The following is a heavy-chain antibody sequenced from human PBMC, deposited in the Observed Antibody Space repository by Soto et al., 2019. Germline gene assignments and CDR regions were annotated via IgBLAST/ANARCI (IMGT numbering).Heavy chain of an antibody. CDR1: GYTFTGYY. J-gene: IGHJ5*02. CDR3: ARDRYCSGGSCYFFPPTRLGWFDP. V-gene: IGHV1-2*02. CDR2: INPNSGGT. Sequence: GASVKVSCKASGYTFTGYYMHWVRQAPGQGLEWMGWINPNSGGTNYAQKFQGRVTMTRDTSISTAYMELSRLRSDDTAVYYCARDRYCSGGSCYFFPPTRLGWFDPWGQGTLVTVSS. D-gene: IGHD2-15*01.